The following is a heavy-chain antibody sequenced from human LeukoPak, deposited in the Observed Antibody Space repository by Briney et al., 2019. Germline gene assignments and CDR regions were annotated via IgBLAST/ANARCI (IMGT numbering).Heavy chain of an antibody. CDR3: ATDNSYGSGSYYT. J-gene: IGHJ4*02. Sequence: LRLSCAASRFTFSSYGMHWVRQPPGKGLEWIGYIYYSGNTNYNPSLKSRVTISVDTSKNQFSLKLSSVTAADTAVYYCATDNSYGSGSYYTWGQGTLVTVSS. V-gene: IGHV4-59*01. CDR2: IYYSGNT. CDR1: RFTFSSYG. D-gene: IGHD3-10*01.